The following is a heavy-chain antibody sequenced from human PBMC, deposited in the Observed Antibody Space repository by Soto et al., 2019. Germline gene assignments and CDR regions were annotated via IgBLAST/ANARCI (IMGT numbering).Heavy chain of an antibody. J-gene: IGHJ4*02. CDR1: GVSVRSYT. CDR2: VFSSVSA. V-gene: IGHV4-4*07. CDR3: ARDGMTTRDT. D-gene: IGHD1-1*01. Sequence: SETLSLTCIVSGVSVRSYTWSWVRQPANKGLEWIGRVFSSVSATYNPSLKSRVSISMDTPENRISLKLDSVTAADAGVYFCARDGMTTRDTWGQGTLVSVSS.